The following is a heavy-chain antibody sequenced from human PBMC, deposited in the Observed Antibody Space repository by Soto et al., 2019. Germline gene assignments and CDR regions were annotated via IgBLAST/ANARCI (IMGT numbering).Heavy chain of an antibody. J-gene: IGHJ4*02. Sequence: QVQLVQSGAEVKKPGSSVKVSCKASGGTFSSYAISWVRQAPGHGLEWMGGIIPIYGTANYAQKSQGRVTIPADDGTSTAYMELSSLRSEDTAVYYCAVGAVAGTLSVDHWGQGTLVTVSS. CDR3: AVGAVAGTLSVDH. CDR2: IIPIYGTA. V-gene: IGHV1-69*01. CDR1: GGTFSSYA. D-gene: IGHD6-19*01.